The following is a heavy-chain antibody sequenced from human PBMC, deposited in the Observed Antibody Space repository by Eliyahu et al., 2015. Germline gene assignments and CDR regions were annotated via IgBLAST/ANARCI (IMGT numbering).Heavy chain of an antibody. Sequence: EVQLVESGGGLVQPGGSLRLSCXXSGFXFXSYWMSWVRQAPGKGLEWVANIKQDGSEKYYVDSVKGRFTISRDNAKNSLYLQMNSLRAEDTAVYYCARDRYYDFVSAWIIWGQGTMVTVSS. CDR2: IKQDGSEK. V-gene: IGHV3-7*01. CDR1: GFXFXSYW. D-gene: IGHD3-3*01. J-gene: IGHJ3*02. CDR3: ARDRYYDFVSAWII.